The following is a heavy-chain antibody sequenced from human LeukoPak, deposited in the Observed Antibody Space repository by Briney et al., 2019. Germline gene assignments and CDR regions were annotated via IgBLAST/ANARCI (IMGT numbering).Heavy chain of an antibody. CDR1: GGTFSSYA. CDR2: IIPIFGTA. V-gene: IGHV1-69*01. J-gene: IGHJ4*02. CDR3: ARAAHCDFWSGCNFDY. Sequence: GSSVKVSCKASGGTFSSYAISWVRQAPGQGLEWMGGIIPIFGTANYAQKFQGRVTITADESTSTAYMELSSLRSEDTAVYYCARAAHCDFWSGCNFDYWGQGTLVTVSS. D-gene: IGHD3-3*01.